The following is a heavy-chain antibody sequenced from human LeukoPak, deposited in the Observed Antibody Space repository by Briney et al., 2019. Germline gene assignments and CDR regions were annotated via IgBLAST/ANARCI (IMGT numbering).Heavy chain of an antibody. J-gene: IGHJ6*03. Sequence: PSETLSLTCTVSGGSISSSSYYWGWIRQPPGKGLEWIGYIYHSGSTYYNPSLKSRVTISVDRSKNQFSLKLSSVTAADTAVYYCARDRKVRFLEWPNYMDVWGKGTTVTVSS. CDR3: ARDRKVRFLEWPNYMDV. CDR1: GGSISSSSYY. CDR2: IYHSGST. D-gene: IGHD3-3*01. V-gene: IGHV4-39*07.